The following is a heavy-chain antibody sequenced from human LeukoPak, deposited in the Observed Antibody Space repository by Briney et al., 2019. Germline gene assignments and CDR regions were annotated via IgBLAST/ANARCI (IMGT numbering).Heavy chain of an antibody. CDR3: VLFLRYLDH. J-gene: IGHJ4*02. CDR1: GFTFSSYA. D-gene: IGHD2-21*01. Sequence: GGSLRLSCAASGFTFSSYAMSWVRQAPEKGLEWVSTISGSGGSTYYTDSVRGRFTISRDNSKNTLYLQMNSQRAEDTAVYYCVLFLRYLDHWGQGTLVTVSS. CDR2: ISGSGGST. V-gene: IGHV3-23*01.